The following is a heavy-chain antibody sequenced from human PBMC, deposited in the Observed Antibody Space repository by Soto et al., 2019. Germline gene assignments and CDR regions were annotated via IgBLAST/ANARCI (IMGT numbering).Heavy chain of an antibody. CDR1: GSAFTISG. CDR3: ARSPYDFWSGYPNPNYYYYGMDG. V-gene: IGHV1-18*01. J-gene: IGHJ6*02. Sequence: VSVTGYCAASGSAFTISGIIWLRQAPAKGLEWLGGISAYNGNTNYAQKLQGRVTMTTDTSTSTAYMELRSLRSDDTAVYYCARSPYDFWSGYPNPNYYYYGMDGWGQGTTVTVSS. D-gene: IGHD3-3*01. CDR2: ISAYNGNT.